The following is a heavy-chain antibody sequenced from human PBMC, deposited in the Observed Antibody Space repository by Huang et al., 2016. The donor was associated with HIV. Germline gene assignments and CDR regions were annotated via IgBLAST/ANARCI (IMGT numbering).Heavy chain of an antibody. Sequence: QLQLQESGPGLVKPSETLSLTCTVSGGPISNSSHYWGWFRQPPGQGLEWIGCIDYSGDTHHNPSVKGRVTMSGDASKSKISLNLSAGTAADTALYYWVGYCTGGTCFEAFDIWGQGTRVTVSS. CDR3: VGYCTGGTCFEAFDI. CDR1: GGPISNSSHY. D-gene: IGHD2-8*02. J-gene: IGHJ3*02. V-gene: IGHV4-39*01. CDR2: IDYSGDT.